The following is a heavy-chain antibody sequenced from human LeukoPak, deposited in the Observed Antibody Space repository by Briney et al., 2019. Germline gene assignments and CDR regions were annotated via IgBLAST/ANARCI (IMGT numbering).Heavy chain of an antibody. CDR3: ARAFYSSSWYSNYYYYMDV. CDR1: GGSISSGSYY. Sequence: SETLSLTCTVSGGSISSGSYYWSWIRQPPGKGLEWTGYIYYSGSTNYNPSLKSRVTISVDTSKNQFSLKLSSVTAADTAVYYCARAFYSSSWYSNYYYYMDVWGKGTTVTVSS. J-gene: IGHJ6*03. CDR2: IYYSGST. D-gene: IGHD6-13*01. V-gene: IGHV4-61*01.